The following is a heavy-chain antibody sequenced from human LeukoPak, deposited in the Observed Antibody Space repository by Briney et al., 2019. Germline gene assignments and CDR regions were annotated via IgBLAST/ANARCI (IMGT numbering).Heavy chain of an antibody. CDR2: INHSGST. J-gene: IGHJ4*02. V-gene: IGHV4-34*01. CDR3: ARGSGWGDY. D-gene: IGHD6-19*01. Sequence: SETLSLTCAAYGGSFSGYYWSWIRQPPGKGLEWIGEINHSGSTNYNPSLKSRVTMSVDTSKNQFSLKLSSVTAADTAVYYCARGSGWGDYWGQGTLVTVSS. CDR1: GGSFSGYY.